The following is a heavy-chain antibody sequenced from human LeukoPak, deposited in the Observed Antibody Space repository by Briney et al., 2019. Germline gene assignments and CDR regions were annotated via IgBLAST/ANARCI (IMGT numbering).Heavy chain of an antibody. Sequence: SETLSLTCTVSGGSISSGSYYWSWIRQPAGKGLEWIGRIYTSGSTNYNPSLKSRVTISVDTSKNQFSLKLSSVTAADTAVYYCARGIVVVPAALHAFDIWGQGTMVTVSS. D-gene: IGHD2-2*01. CDR1: GGSISSGSYY. CDR2: IYTSGST. CDR3: ARGIVVVPAALHAFDI. J-gene: IGHJ3*02. V-gene: IGHV4-61*02.